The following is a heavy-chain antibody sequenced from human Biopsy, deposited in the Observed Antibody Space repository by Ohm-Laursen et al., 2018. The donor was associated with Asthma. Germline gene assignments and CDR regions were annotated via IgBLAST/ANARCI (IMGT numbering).Heavy chain of an antibody. CDR2: IYYSGST. CDR3: ARAQDYYDSRGYYRGFDY. D-gene: IGHD3-22*01. CDR1: YGSITSGGYY. V-gene: IGHV4-31*03. J-gene: IGHJ4*02. Sequence: TLSLTCTVSYGSITSGGYYWTWIRQHPGKGLEWIGFIYYSGSTYYNPSLKSRVSISIDTSKNQFSLKLSSVTAAGTAVYYCARAQDYYDSRGYYRGFDYWGQGTLVTVSS.